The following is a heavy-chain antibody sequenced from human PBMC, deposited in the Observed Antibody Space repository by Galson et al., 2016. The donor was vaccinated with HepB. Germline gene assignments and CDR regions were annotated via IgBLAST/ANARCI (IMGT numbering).Heavy chain of an antibody. J-gene: IGHJ4*02. V-gene: IGHV3-74*01. CDR1: GFTFSSYW. Sequence: SLRLSCAASGFTFSSYWMHWVRQAPGKGLVWVSRINSDRSSTSYADSVKGRFTISRDSAKNTLYLQMNSLRAEDTAVYYCARRMATITSFDYWGQGTLVTVSS. CDR3: ARRMATITSFDY. CDR2: INSDRSST. D-gene: IGHD5-24*01.